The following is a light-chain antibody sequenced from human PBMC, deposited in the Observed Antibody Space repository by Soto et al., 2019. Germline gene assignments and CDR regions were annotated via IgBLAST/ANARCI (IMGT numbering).Light chain of an antibody. Sequence: EIVLTQSPGTLSLSPGERGTLSCRASQRFGSSNLAWYQQKPGQAPRLLIYSTSSRATGIPDRFSGSGSGTDFTLTISRLEPEDFAVYYCQQRSNWYTFGPGTKVDIK. J-gene: IGKJ2*01. CDR3: QQRSNWYT. V-gene: IGKV3D-20*02. CDR1: QRFGSSN. CDR2: STS.